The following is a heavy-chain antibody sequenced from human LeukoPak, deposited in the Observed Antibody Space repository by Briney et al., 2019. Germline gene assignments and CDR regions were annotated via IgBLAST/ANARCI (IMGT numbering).Heavy chain of an antibody. CDR3: ARATPGGLHGYSFDY. D-gene: IGHD5-24*01. J-gene: IGHJ4*02. CDR2: MNPNSGNT. Sequence: ASVKVSCKASGYTFKNYDINWVRQATGQGLEWLGWMNPNSGNTGFAQKFQDRVSMTRDTSINTAYMELTSLRSGDTAVYYCARATPGGLHGYSFDYWGQGTVVTVYS. V-gene: IGHV1-8*02. CDR1: GYTFKNYD.